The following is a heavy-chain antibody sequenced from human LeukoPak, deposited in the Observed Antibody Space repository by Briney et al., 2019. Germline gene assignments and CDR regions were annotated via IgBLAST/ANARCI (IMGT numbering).Heavy chain of an antibody. D-gene: IGHD6-13*01. CDR3: VRSSSWRYFDY. CDR2: IYYSGST. Sequence: SETLSLTCTVSGGSVISGSYCWNWIRQPPGKGLEWIGYIYYSGSTNYNPSLKSRVTISVDTSKNQFSLKLSSVTAADTAVYFCVRSSSWRYFDYWGQGTLVTVSS. V-gene: IGHV4-61*01. J-gene: IGHJ4*02. CDR1: GGSVISGSYC.